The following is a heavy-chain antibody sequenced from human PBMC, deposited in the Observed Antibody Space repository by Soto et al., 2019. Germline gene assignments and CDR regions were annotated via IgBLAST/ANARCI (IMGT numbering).Heavy chain of an antibody. V-gene: IGHV3-15*07. CDR2: IKSKTDGGTT. D-gene: IGHD4-17*01. CDR3: TTGMTSVVNP. CDR1: GFIFNNAW. Sequence: EVQLVESGGGLVKPGGALRLSCAASGFIFNNAWMNWVRQVPGRGLEWVGRIKSKTDGGTTDYAAPVKDRFTISRDYSGNTVYLQMNSLKTEDTGVYYCTTGMTSVVNPWGQGTLVTVSS. J-gene: IGHJ5*02.